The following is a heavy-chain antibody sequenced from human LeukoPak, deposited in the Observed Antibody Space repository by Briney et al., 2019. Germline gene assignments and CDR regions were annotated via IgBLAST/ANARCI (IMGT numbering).Heavy chain of an antibody. Sequence: SETLSLTCTVSGGSISSSSYYWGWIRQPPGKGPEWIGTIYHSGSTYYNPSLKSRVTISVDTSKSQLSLNLSSVTAADTAVYFCATSGSYYRAPDYWGQGTLVTVSS. CDR2: IYHSGST. CDR3: ATSGSYYRAPDY. V-gene: IGHV4-39*01. D-gene: IGHD3-10*01. CDR1: GGSISSSSYY. J-gene: IGHJ4*02.